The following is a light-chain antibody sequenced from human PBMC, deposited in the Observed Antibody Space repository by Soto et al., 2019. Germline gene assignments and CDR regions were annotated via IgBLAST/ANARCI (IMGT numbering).Light chain of an antibody. J-gene: IGKJ2*01. CDR2: AAS. CDR1: QGISNY. CDR3: QKYNSAPHT. Sequence: DIQMTQSPSSLSASVGDRFTITCRASQGISNYLAWYQQKPGKDPKLLIYAASTLQSGVPSRFSGSGSGTDFTLPISSLEPEDVATYYCQKYNSAPHTFGQGTKLEIK. V-gene: IGKV1-27*01.